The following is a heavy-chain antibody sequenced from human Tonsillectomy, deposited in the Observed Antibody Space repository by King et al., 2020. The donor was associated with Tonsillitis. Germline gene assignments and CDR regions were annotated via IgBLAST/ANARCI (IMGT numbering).Heavy chain of an antibody. CDR3: AKDVAMYTSSWYDS. CDR2: ISGDGGST. CDR1: GFTFDDYA. J-gene: IGHJ5*01. V-gene: IGHV3-43*02. D-gene: IGHD6-19*01. Sequence: VQLVESGGGVVQPGGSLRLSCAASGFTFDDYAMHWVRQAPGKGLEWVSLISGDGGSTYYADSVEGRFTISRDNSKKTLYLQMNSLRTEDSALYYCAKDVAMYTSSWYDSWGQGTLVTVSS.